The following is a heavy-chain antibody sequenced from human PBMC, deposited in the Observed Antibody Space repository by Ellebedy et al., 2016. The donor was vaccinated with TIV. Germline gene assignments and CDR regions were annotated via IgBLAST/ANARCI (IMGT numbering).Heavy chain of an antibody. CDR3: ARALAARPVGNWFDS. J-gene: IGHJ5*01. D-gene: IGHD6-6*01. CDR1: GYGFTGYY. V-gene: IGHV1-2*02. Sequence: ASVKVSCXASGYGFTGYYIHWVRQAPGAGLEWMGWINPNNGGTKSAQTFHGRVTMTRDTSITTAYMEMTSLRSDDTAVYYCARALAARPVGNWFDSWGQGTLVTVSS. CDR2: INPNNGGT.